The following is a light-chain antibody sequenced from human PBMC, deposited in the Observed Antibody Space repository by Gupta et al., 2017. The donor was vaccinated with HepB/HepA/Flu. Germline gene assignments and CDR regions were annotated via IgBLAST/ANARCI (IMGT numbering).Light chain of an antibody. V-gene: IGKV1-9*01. CDR3: QQLNSYPLT. CDR1: QGISSY. J-gene: IGKJ4*01. CDR2: AAS. Sequence: DIQLTQSPSFLSASVGDRVTITCRASQGISSYLAWYQQKPGKAPKLLIYAASTLQSGVPSRFSGSGSGTEFTLTISSLQPEDFATYYCQQLNSYPLTFGGWTKVGIK.